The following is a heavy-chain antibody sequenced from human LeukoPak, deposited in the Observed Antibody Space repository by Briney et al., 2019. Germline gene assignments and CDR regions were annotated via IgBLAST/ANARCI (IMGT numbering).Heavy chain of an antibody. CDR3: AREGSRGDYPYYFDY. Sequence: GASVKVSCKASGGTFSSYAISWVRQAPGQGLEWMGGIIPIFGTANYAQKFQGRVTITADESTSTAYMELSSLRSEDTAVYYCAREGSRGDYPYYFDYWGQGTLVTVSS. CDR2: IIPIFGTA. V-gene: IGHV1-69*13. CDR1: GGTFSSYA. J-gene: IGHJ4*02. D-gene: IGHD4-11*01.